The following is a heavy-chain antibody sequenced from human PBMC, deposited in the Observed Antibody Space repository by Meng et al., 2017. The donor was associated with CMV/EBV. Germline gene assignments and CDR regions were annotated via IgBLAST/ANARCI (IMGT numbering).Heavy chain of an antibody. CDR1: GFTFSNYW. Sequence: SCAVSGFTFSNYWMHWVRQAPEKRLVWVSRVRGDESMIAYADSVKGRFSISRDNAKNHLYLQMNSLRAEDTAVYYCTREGYSGSLDYWGQGTLVTVSS. J-gene: IGHJ4*02. CDR2: VRGDESMI. D-gene: IGHD1-26*01. CDR3: TREGYSGSLDY. V-gene: IGHV3-74*01.